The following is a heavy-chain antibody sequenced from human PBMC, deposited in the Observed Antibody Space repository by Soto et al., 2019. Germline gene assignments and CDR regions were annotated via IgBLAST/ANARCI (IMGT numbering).Heavy chain of an antibody. CDR3: ARDGRDRYALGYYYGMDV. V-gene: IGHV1-46*01. CDR1: GYTFTSYY. Sequence: GASVKVSCKASGYTFTSYYMHWVRQAPGQGLEWMGIINPSGGSTSYAQKFQGRVTMTRDTSTSTVYMELSSLRSEDTAVYYCARDGRDRYALGYYYGMDVWGQGTTVTVSS. D-gene: IGHD1-26*01. CDR2: INPSGGST. J-gene: IGHJ6*02.